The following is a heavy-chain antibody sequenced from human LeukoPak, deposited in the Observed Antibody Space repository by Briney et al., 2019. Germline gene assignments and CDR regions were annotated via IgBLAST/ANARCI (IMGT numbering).Heavy chain of an antibody. CDR2: IIPIFGTA. CDR3: ASRFRSGYSYGYSGAFDI. Sequence: SVKVSCKASGGTFSSYAISWVRQAPGQGLEWMGGIIPIFGTANYAQKFQGRVTITADKSTSTAYMELSSLRSEDTAVYYCASRFRSGYSYGYSGAFDIWGQGTMVTVSS. J-gene: IGHJ3*02. D-gene: IGHD5-18*01. V-gene: IGHV1-69*06. CDR1: GGTFSSYA.